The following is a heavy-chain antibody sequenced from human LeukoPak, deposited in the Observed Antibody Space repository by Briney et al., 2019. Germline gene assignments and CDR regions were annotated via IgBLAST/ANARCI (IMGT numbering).Heavy chain of an antibody. D-gene: IGHD1-26*01. V-gene: IGHV3-23*01. CDR2: ISGSGGST. CDR3: AKWREVGAKTGSYFDY. CDR1: GGPISSYY. Sequence: PSETLSLTCTVSGGPISSYYWSWVRQAPGKGLEWVSAISGSGGSTYYADSVKGRFTISRDNSKNTLYLQMNSLRAEDTAVYYCAKWREVGAKTGSYFDYWGQGTLVTVSS. J-gene: IGHJ4*02.